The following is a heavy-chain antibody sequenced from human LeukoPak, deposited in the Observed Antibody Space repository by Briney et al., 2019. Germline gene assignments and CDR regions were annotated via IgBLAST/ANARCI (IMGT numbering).Heavy chain of an antibody. V-gene: IGHV3-30*04. CDR2: ISYDGSNK. Sequence: GGSLRLSCAASGFTFSSYAMHWVRQAPGKGLEWVAVISYDGSNKYYADSAKGRFTISRDNSKNTLYLQMNSLRAEDTAVYYCARMRYYYGSGSYQNPDYWGQGTLVTVSS. D-gene: IGHD3-10*01. J-gene: IGHJ4*02. CDR3: ARMRYYYGSGSYQNPDY. CDR1: GFTFSSYA.